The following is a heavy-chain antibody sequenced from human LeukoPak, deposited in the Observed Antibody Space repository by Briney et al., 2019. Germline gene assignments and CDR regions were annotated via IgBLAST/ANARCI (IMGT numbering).Heavy chain of an antibody. Sequence: GGSLRLSFAASGFTFSSYAMSWVRQAPGKGLEWVSAISGSGGSTYYADSVKGRFTISRDNSKNTLYLQMNSLRAEDTAVYYCAKDRCSGGSCYTYFDYWGQGTLVTVSS. CDR2: ISGSGGST. J-gene: IGHJ4*01. CDR3: AKDRCSGGSCYTYFDY. CDR1: GFTFSSYA. V-gene: IGHV3-23*01. D-gene: IGHD2-15*01.